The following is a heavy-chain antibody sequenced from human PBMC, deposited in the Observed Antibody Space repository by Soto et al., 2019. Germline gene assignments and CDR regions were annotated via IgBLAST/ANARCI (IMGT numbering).Heavy chain of an antibody. CDR2: IYQSGTT. J-gene: IGHJ4*02. D-gene: IGHD1-26*01. CDR1: GASISSYRC. Sequence: QVQLQESGPGLVKPSGTLSLTCAVSGASISSYRCWTWVRQPPGRGLEWIGEIYQSGTTNYNPSLRSRVSRSGDKTRNQFSLNLNSVTAEDTAVYYCAIGWDYTLDYWGQGSLVTVSS. CDR3: AIGWDYTLDY. V-gene: IGHV4-4*02.